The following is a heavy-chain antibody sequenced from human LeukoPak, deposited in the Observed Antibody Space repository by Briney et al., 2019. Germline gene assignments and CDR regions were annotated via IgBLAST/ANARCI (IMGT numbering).Heavy chain of an antibody. V-gene: IGHV1-69*05. Sequence: GASVKVSCKASGGTFSSYAISWVRQAPGQGLEWMGGIIPIFGTANYAQKFQGRLTLTTDTSTSTAYMELRTLRSDDTAVYYCARGSAQPHDYWGQGTLVTVSS. D-gene: IGHD2-2*01. CDR3: ARGSAQPHDY. CDR2: IIPIFGTA. CDR1: GGTFSSYA. J-gene: IGHJ4*02.